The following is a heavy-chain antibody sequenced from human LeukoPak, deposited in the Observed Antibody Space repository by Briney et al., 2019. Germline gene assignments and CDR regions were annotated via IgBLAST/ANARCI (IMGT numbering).Heavy chain of an antibody. CDR3: ARGDTAPTHYYYGMDV. CDR1: GFTFDDYA. V-gene: IGHV3-74*01. Sequence: GGSLRLSCAASGFTFDDYAMHWVRQAPGKGLVWVSRINSDGSSTSYADSVKGRFTISRDNAKNTLYLQMNSLRAEDTAVYYCARGDTAPTHYYYGMDVWGQGTTVTVSS. J-gene: IGHJ6*02. D-gene: IGHD5-18*01. CDR2: INSDGSST.